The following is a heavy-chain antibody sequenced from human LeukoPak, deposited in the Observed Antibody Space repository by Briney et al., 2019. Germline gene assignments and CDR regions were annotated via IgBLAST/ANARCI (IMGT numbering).Heavy chain of an antibody. CDR2: ISGSDGST. CDR1: GFTFSSYA. CDR3: AKDLGAVAGTGTFGY. J-gene: IGHJ4*02. D-gene: IGHD6-19*01. V-gene: IGHV3-23*01. Sequence: GESLRLSCAASGFTFSSYAMSWVRQAPGRGLEWVSAISGSDGSTYYAASVKGRFTISRDNSKNTLYLQMNSLRAEDTAVYYCAKDLGAVAGTGTFGYWGQGTLVTVSS.